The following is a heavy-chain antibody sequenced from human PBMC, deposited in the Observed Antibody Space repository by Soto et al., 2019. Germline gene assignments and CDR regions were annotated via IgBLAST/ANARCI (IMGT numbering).Heavy chain of an antibody. CDR1: GFTVSSNY. Sequence: EVQLVESGGGLVQPGGSLRLSCAASGFTVSSNYMSWVRQAPGKGMEWVSVIYSGGSTYYANSVKGRFTISRDNSKNTLYLQMNSLRAEATDVYYCARGGAGTGLDCDYCGQGTLVTVSS. D-gene: IGHD6-19*01. V-gene: IGHV3-66*01. CDR2: IYSGGST. J-gene: IGHJ4*02. CDR3: ARGGAGTGLDCDY.